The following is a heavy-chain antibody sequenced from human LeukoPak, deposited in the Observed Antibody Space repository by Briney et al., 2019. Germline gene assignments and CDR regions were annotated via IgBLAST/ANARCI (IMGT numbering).Heavy chain of an antibody. D-gene: IGHD6-6*01. V-gene: IGHV3-30*02. CDR2: IRYDGSDT. J-gene: IGHJ3*02. CDR1: GFTFSSYG. CDR3: ARDGDYLYSSSEGFAFDI. Sequence: HSGGSLRLSCAASGFTFSSYGMHWVRQAPGKGLEWVTFIRYDGSDTYYADSVKGRFTISRDNSKNTLFLQMNSLRAEDTAVYYCARDGDYLYSSSEGFAFDIWGQGTMVTVSS.